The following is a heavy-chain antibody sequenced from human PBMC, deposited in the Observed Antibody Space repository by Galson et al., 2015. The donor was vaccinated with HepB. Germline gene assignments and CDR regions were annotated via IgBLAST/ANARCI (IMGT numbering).Heavy chain of an antibody. CDR2: ISYDGSNK. D-gene: IGHD3-22*01. Sequence: WVRQAPGKGLEWVAVISYDGSNKYYADSVKGRFTISRDNSKNTLYLQMNSLRAEDTAVYYCARGDNNGIYYYDSSGYYDTCDYWGQGTLVTVSS. V-gene: IGHV3-30*04. J-gene: IGHJ4*02. CDR3: ARGDNNGIYYYDSSGYYDTCDY.